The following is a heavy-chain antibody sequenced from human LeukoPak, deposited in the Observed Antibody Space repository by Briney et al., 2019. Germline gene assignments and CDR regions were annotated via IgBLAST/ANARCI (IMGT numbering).Heavy chain of an antibody. CDR2: ISGSGGST. Sequence: GGSLRLSCAASGFTFSSYAMSWVRQAPGKGLEWVSAISGSGGSTFYAGSVKGRFTISRDNSKNTMYLQMNSLRAEDTALYYCARDPSGSYPNWFDPWGQGTLVTVSS. CDR1: GFTFSSYA. J-gene: IGHJ5*02. D-gene: IGHD3-10*01. V-gene: IGHV3-23*01. CDR3: ARDPSGSYPNWFDP.